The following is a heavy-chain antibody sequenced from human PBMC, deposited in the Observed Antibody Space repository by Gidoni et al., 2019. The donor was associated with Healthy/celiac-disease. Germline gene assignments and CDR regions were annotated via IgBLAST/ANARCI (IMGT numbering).Heavy chain of an antibody. D-gene: IGHD2-21*02. CDR2: INPNSGGT. CDR1: GYTFTGYY. J-gene: IGHJ4*02. V-gene: IGHV1-2*02. CDR3: ARDYCGGDCYGGVDY. Sequence: QVQLVQSGAEVKKPGASVKVSCKASGYTFTGYYMHWVRQAPGQGLEWMGWINPNSGGTNYAQKFQGRVTMTRDTSISTAYMELSRLRSDDTAVYYCARDYCGGDCYGGVDYWGQGTLVTVSS.